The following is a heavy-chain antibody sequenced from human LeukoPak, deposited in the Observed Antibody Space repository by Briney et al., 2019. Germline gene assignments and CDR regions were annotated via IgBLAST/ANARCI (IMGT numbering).Heavy chain of an antibody. V-gene: IGHV3-64*01. J-gene: IGHJ4*02. CDR3: ARDSGATGDRYDY. Sequence: GGSLRLSCAASGFTFSSYAIHWVRQAPGKGLEYVSAISSNGGSTYYANSVKGRFTISRDNSKNTLYLQMGSLRAEDMAVYYCARDSGATGDRYDYWGQGTLVTVSS. D-gene: IGHD7-27*01. CDR2: ISSNGGST. CDR1: GFTFSSYA.